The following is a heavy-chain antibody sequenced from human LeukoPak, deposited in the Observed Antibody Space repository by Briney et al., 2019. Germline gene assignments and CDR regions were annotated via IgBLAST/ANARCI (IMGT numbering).Heavy chain of an antibody. CDR1: GFTFSSYA. Sequence: GGSLRLSCEASGFTFSSYAMGWVRQAPGKGLEWVSVTSESGGSTHYADSVKGRFTIYRDNSKNTLYLQMNSLGGEDTAVYYCAKGRWGLTINNFDIWGQGRMVTVSS. CDR2: TSESGGST. V-gene: IGHV3-23*01. J-gene: IGHJ3*02. D-gene: IGHD3-9*01. CDR3: AKGRWGLTINNFDI.